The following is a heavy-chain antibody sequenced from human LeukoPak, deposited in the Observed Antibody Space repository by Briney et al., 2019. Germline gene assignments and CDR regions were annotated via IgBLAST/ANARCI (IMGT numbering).Heavy chain of an antibody. V-gene: IGHV4-39*01. Sequence: SETLSLTCTVSGGSITSSSYYWGWIRQPPGKGLEWIGIIYYSGGTYYNPSLKSRVTISVDTSKNRFSLKLSSVTAADTAVYYCARHGPFRGYSYGFANDYYYYYMDVWGEGTAVTVSS. CDR2: IYYSGGT. D-gene: IGHD5-12*01. CDR1: GGSITSSSYY. J-gene: IGHJ6*03. CDR3: ARHGPFRGYSYGFANDYYYYYMDV.